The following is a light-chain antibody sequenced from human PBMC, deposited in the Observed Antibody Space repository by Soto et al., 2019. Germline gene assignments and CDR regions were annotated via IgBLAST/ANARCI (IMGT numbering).Light chain of an antibody. CDR1: QSVSAY. J-gene: IGKJ4*01. V-gene: IGKV1-39*01. CDR2: GAS. CDR3: QQRYSLPLT. Sequence: DIQMTQSPSSLSASGGDRVTITCRASQSVSAYLNWYQQNPGQAPKLLIFGASSLQSGVPSRFSGRGSGTDFTLTISSLQPEDFANYYWQQRYSLPLTFGGGTRVEIK.